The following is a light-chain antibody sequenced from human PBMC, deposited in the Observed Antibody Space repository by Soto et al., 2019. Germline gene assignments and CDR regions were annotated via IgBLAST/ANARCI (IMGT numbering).Light chain of an antibody. Sequence: LTQSPATLSLSPGETATLSCRASRHVYINALAWYQQKPGRTPTLLIYGASTRATDIPDRFSATGSGTDFSLTISSVEPEDSAVYYCQQYGASPFTFGPGTRVEI. V-gene: IGKV3-20*01. CDR1: RHVYINA. CDR3: QQYGASPFT. J-gene: IGKJ3*01. CDR2: GAS.